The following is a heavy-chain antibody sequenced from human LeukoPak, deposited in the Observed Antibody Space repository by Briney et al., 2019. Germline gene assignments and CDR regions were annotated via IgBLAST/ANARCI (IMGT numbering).Heavy chain of an antibody. V-gene: IGHV4-59*12. CDR3: ARGRGERRGYAFDI. CDR2: IYYSGST. J-gene: IGHJ3*02. D-gene: IGHD2-21*01. CDR1: GDSISTYY. Sequence: SETLSLTCTVSGDSISTYYWSWIRQPPGKGLEWIGYIYYSGSTNYNPSRKSRVTISVDTSKNQFSLKLSSVTAADTAVYYCARGRGERRGYAFDIWGQGTMVTVSS.